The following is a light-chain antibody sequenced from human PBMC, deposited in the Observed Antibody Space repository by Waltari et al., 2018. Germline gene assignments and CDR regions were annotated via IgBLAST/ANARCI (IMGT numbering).Light chain of an antibody. CDR2: RND. CDR3: ATWDDSPTGRWV. Sequence: QSVLTQPPSASGTPGRRVTISCSGSQSNVGVNVVNGSHQVPGTAPKLFIYRNDQRPSGGPDRFTAATSGTSASLPISGLQSEDEGDYYCATWDDSPTGRWVFGGGTRVTVL. V-gene: IGLV1-44*01. CDR1: QSNVGVNV. J-gene: IGLJ3*02.